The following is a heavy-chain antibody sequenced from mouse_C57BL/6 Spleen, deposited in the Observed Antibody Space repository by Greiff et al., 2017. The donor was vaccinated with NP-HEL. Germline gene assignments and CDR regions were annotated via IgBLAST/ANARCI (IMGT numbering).Heavy chain of an antibody. Sequence: QVQLQQSGAELVKPGASVKLSCKASGYTFTSYWMHWVKQRPGQGLEWIGMIHPNSGSTNYNEKFKSKATLTVDKSSSTAYMQLSSLTSEDSAVYYCAREEFYYYGSSDYFDYWGQGTTLTVSS. CDR1: GYTFTSYW. V-gene: IGHV1-64*01. J-gene: IGHJ2*01. D-gene: IGHD1-1*01. CDR3: AREEFYYYGSSDYFDY. CDR2: IHPNSGST.